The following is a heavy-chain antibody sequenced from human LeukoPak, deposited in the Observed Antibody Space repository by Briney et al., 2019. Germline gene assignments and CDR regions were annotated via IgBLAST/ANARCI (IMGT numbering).Heavy chain of an antibody. J-gene: IGHJ4*02. CDR3: ARDVSGATYFDY. D-gene: IGHD1-26*01. CDR1: GGSISSGDYS. Sequence: PSETLSLTCAVSGGSISSGDYSWSWIRQPPGKGLEWIGYMYYSGSTYSNLSLKSRVTISVDTSKNHFSLKLSSVTAADTAVYYCARDVSGATYFDYWGQGTPVIVSS. CDR2: MYYSGST. V-gene: IGHV4-30-4*07.